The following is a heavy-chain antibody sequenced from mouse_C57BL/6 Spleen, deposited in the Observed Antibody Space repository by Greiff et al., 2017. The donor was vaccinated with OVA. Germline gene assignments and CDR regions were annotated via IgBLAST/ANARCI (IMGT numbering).Heavy chain of an antibody. Sequence: QVQLKESGAELARPGASVKLSCKASGYTFTSYGISWVKQRTGQGLEWIGEIYPRSGNTYYNEQFKGKATLTADKSSSTAYMELRSLTSEDSAVYFCARGEGYYYGSSYHWGQGTTLTVSS. V-gene: IGHV1-81*01. J-gene: IGHJ2*01. CDR3: ARGEGYYYGSSYH. CDR1: GYTFTSYG. D-gene: IGHD1-1*01. CDR2: IYPRSGNT.